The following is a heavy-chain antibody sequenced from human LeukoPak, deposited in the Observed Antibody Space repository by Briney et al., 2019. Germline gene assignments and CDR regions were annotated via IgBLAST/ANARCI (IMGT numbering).Heavy chain of an antibody. D-gene: IGHD3/OR15-3a*01. V-gene: IGHV3-23*01. Sequence: GGALRLSCAVSGITLSNYGMSWVRQAPGEGREWVAGISGSGGSTIYAGSVKGRFTISRDNPKNTLYLQMNSLRAEDTAFYFCAKRGVVIRVFLVGFHKEAFYFESWGQGALVTVSS. CDR1: GITLSNYG. J-gene: IGHJ4*02. CDR2: ISGSGGST. CDR3: AKRGVVIRVFLVGFHKEAFYFES.